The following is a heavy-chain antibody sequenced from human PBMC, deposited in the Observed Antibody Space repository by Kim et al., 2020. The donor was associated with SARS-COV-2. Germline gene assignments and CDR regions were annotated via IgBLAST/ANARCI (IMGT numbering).Heavy chain of an antibody. J-gene: IGHJ6*02. CDR3: ARHSNPRSRLVMAYYYYDKVV. CDR2: IYYSGST. V-gene: IGHV4-39*01. CDR1: GGSISSSSYY. Sequence: SETLSLTCTVSGGSISSSSYYWGWIRQPPGKGLEWIGSIYYSGSTYYNPSLKSRVTISVDTSKNQFSLKLSSVTAADTAVYYCARHSNPRSRLVMAYYYYDKVVWGQGTTVTASS. D-gene: IGHD6-19*01.